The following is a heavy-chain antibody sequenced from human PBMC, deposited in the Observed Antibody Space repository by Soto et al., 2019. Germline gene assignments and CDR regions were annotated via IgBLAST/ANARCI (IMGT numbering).Heavy chain of an antibody. CDR2: MSYSGSI. J-gene: IGHJ4*02. V-gene: IGHV4-31*03. CDR3: ARGQLIPLYFDY. CDR1: GGSTRSGNNY. D-gene: IGHD6-6*01. Sequence: PPETLSLTSTVSGGSTRSGNNYCSWTRQNPGKGLEWFGSMSYSGSIYYNPSLKGRGNISIDTSRNQLSLKLNSVIAADAAVYYCARGQLIPLYFDYWGRGTLVTAPQ.